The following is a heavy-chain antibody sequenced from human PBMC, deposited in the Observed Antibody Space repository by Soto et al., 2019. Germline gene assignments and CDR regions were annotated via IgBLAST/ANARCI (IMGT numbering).Heavy chain of an antibody. CDR1: GFTFSSYG. CDR2: IWYDGSNK. D-gene: IGHD6-13*01. CDR3: ARTYSSSWPPGNYYGMDV. V-gene: IGHV3-33*01. J-gene: IGHJ6*02. Sequence: QVQLVESGGGVVQPGRYLRLSCAASGFTFSSYGMHWVRQAPGKGLEWVAVIWYDGSNKYYADSVKGRFTISRDNSKKTLYLQMNSLRAEDTAVYYCARTYSSSWPPGNYYGMDVWGQGTTVTVSS.